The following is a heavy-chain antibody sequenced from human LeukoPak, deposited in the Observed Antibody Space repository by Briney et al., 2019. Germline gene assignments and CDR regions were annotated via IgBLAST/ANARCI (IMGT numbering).Heavy chain of an antibody. CDR3: ARVGDTAMVNSPFDY. CDR1: GFTFSSYA. D-gene: IGHD5-18*01. CDR2: IWYDGSNK. J-gene: IGHJ4*02. Sequence: GGSLRLSCAASGFTFSSYAMSWVRQAPGKGLEWVAVIWYDGSNKYYADSVKGRFTISRDNSKNTLYLQMNSLRAEDTAVYYCARVGDTAMVNSPFDYWGQGTLVTVSS. V-gene: IGHV3-33*08.